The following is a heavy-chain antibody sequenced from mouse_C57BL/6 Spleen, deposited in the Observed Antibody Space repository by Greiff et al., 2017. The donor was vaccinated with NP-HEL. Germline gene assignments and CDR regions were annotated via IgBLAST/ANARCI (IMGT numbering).Heavy chain of an antibody. CDR3: ARELGSY. CDR2: IYPGDGDT. CDR1: GYAFSSSW. Sequence: VQLQQPGPELVKPGASVKISCKASGYAFSSSWMNWVKQRPGKGLEWIGRIYPGDGDTNYNGKFKGKATLTADKSSSTAYMQLSSLTSEDSAVYYCARELGSYWGQGTTLTVSS. D-gene: IGHD4-1*01. V-gene: IGHV1-82*01. J-gene: IGHJ2*01.